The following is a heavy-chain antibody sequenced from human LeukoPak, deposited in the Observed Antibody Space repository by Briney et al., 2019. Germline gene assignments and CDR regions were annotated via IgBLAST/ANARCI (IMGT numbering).Heavy chain of an antibody. D-gene: IGHD3-10*01. CDR2: ISAYNGNT. J-gene: IGHJ5*02. CDR1: GYTFTSYG. Sequence: GASVKVSCKASGYTFTSYGISWVRQARGQGLEWMGWISAYNGNTNYAQKLQGRVTMTTDTSTSTAYMELRSLRSDDTAVYYCARDKGSGSYYNWFDPWGQGTLVTVSS. V-gene: IGHV1-18*01. CDR3: ARDKGSGSYYNWFDP.